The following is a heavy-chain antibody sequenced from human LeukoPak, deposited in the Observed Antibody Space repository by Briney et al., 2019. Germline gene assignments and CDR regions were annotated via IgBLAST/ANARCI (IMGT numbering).Heavy chain of an antibody. CDR1: GGTFSSYD. CDR3: ARGVASGFWDFWSGYYRRFYYYYMDV. J-gene: IGHJ6*03. Sequence: GASVKVSCKASGGTFSSYDINWVRQATGQGLEWMGWMNPNSGNTGYAQKFQGRVTITRNTSISTAYMELSSLRSEDTAVYYCARGVASGFWDFWSGYYRRFYYYYMDVWGKGTTVTVSS. D-gene: IGHD3-3*01. CDR2: MNPNSGNT. V-gene: IGHV1-8*03.